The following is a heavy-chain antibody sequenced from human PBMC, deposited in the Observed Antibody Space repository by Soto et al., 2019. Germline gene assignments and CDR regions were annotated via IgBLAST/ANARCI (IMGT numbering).Heavy chain of an antibody. Sequence: PSETLSLTSTVSGGTVSGGGYFWSWVRQPPGKGLEWIGYFYYSGSTKYNPSLKSRVTILEDTSKNQFSLKLNSVTAADTAVYYCAREGRMGTFDYWGQGALVTVSS. J-gene: IGHJ4*02. V-gene: IGHV4-61*08. D-gene: IGHD1-1*01. CDR3: AREGRMGTFDY. CDR1: GGTVSGGGYF. CDR2: FYYSGST.